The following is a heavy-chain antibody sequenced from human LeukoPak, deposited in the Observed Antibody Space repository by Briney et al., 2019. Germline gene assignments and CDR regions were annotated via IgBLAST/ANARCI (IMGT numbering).Heavy chain of an antibody. J-gene: IGHJ5*02. CDR3: ARDKHAVSYYPNWFDP. CDR1: GYTFTSYG. CDR2: IIAYNGNT. Sequence: GASVKVSCTASGYTFTSYGIGWLRQAPGQGLEWMGWIIAYNGNTNYAQKLQGRVTMTTDPSTSTAYMELRSLRSDDPAVYYCARDKHAVSYYPNWFDPWGQGTLVTVSS. V-gene: IGHV1-18*01. D-gene: IGHD3-10*01.